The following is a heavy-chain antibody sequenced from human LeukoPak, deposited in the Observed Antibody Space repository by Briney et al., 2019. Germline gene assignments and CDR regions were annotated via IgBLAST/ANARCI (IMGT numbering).Heavy chain of an antibody. J-gene: IGHJ4*02. Sequence: GGSLRLSRAASGFHFSSYAMSWGRPAPRKGLEGVSGINWNGGSRGYADSVKGRFTISRDNAKDSLYLPKNSLRGEEQALYYLARMYYYDSSASGGYWGQGTQVAVS. D-gene: IGHD3-22*01. CDR1: GFHFSSYA. CDR2: INWNGGSR. CDR3: ARMYYYDSSASGGY. V-gene: IGHV3-20*04.